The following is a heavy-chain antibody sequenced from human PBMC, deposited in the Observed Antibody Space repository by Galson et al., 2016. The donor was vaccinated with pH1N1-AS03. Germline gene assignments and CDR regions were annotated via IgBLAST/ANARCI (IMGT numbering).Heavy chain of an antibody. CDR3: ARVSGEDGRGGYKGASAMDA. Sequence: SCKASGGTLSSYIINWVRQAPGQGLEWMGRINPIVGLADYAQKLQDRVTITADKSTSTVYMELGSLRSEDTAVYYCARVSGEDGRGGYKGASAMDAWGQGTTVTVSS. CDR2: INPIVGLA. J-gene: IGHJ6*02. D-gene: IGHD5-24*01. V-gene: IGHV1-69*02. CDR1: GGTLSSYI.